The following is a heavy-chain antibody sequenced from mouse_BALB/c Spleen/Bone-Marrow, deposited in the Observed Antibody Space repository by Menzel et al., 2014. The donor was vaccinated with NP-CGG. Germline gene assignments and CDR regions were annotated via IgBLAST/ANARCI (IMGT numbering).Heavy chain of an antibody. V-gene: IGHV2-6-7*01. CDR2: IWGDGST. Sequence: QVQLQQSGPGLVSPSQSLSITCTVSGFSLXGYGVNWVRQPPGKGLEWLGMIWGDGSTDYNSALKSRLSISKDNSKSQVFLKMNSLHTDDTARYYCAREGDYSLYAMDYWGQGTSVTVSS. CDR1: GFSLXGYG. D-gene: IGHD1-1*01. CDR3: AREGDYSLYAMDY. J-gene: IGHJ4*01.